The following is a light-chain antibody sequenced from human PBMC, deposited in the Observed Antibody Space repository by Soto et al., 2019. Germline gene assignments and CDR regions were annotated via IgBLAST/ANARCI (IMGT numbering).Light chain of an antibody. CDR1: HSVTSSY. V-gene: IGKV3-20*01. CDR3: QQYGSSPWT. CDR2: GAS. J-gene: IGKJ1*01. Sequence: EIVLTQSPGTLSLSPGERATLSCRASHSVTSSYLAWYQQKPGLAPRLLTYGASSRATGIPDRFSGSGSGTEFTLTISRLEPEDFAVYYCQQYGSSPWTFGQGTKVDIK.